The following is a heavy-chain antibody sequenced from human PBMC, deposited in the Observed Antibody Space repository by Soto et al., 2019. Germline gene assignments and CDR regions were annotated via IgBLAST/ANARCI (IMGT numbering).Heavy chain of an antibody. D-gene: IGHD1-26*01. J-gene: IGHJ4*02. CDR3: ARGPSGDKVDY. V-gene: IGHV4-30-4*01. CDR2: IYNSGNT. CDR1: GGSISSGGYD. Sequence: QVQLQESGPGLVEPSQTLSLTCTVSGGSISSGGYDWSWIRQPPGKDLEWIGHIYNSGNTYSNPSLQSXXTXSXXTSKNQFSLKLSSVTAADTAVYYCARGPSGDKVDYWGQGTLVTVSS.